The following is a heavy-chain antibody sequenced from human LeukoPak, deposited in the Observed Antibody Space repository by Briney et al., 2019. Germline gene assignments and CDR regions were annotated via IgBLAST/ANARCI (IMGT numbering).Heavy chain of an antibody. J-gene: IGHJ4*02. CDR3: ARDPVQYCGGDCYYDY. Sequence: PGGSLRLSCAASGFTFSSYWMSWVRQAPGKGLEWVANIKQDGSEKYYVDSVKGRFTISRDNAKNSLYLQMNSLRAEDTAAYYCARDPVQYCGGDCYYDYWGQGTLVTVSS. CDR2: IKQDGSEK. V-gene: IGHV3-7*01. D-gene: IGHD2-21*01. CDR1: GFTFSSYW.